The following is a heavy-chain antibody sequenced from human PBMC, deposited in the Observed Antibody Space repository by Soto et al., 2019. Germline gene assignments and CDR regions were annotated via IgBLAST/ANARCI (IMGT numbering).Heavy chain of an antibody. CDR1: GGSFSGYY. J-gene: IGHJ6*03. CDR2: INHSGST. V-gene: IGHV4-34*01. CDR3: ARGRKRELVRVQEARGYSYYYMDV. D-gene: IGHD3-9*01. Sequence: SETLSLTCAVYGGSFSGYYWSWIRQPPGKGLEWIGEINHSGSTNYNPSLKSRVTISVDTSKNQFSLKLSSVTAADTAVYYCARGRKRELVRVQEARGYSYYYMDVWGKATTVTVSS.